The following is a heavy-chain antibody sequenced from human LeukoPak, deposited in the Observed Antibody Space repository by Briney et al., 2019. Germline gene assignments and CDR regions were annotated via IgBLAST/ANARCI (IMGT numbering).Heavy chain of an antibody. V-gene: IGHV4-34*01. CDR3: ARGRRQWSY. CDR1: GGSFSGYY. Sequence: PSETLSLTCAVYGGSFSGYYWSWIRQPPGKGLEWIGEINHSGSTNYNPSLKSRVTISVDTSKNQFSLKLSSVTAADTAVYYCARGRRQWSYWGQGTLVTVSS. J-gene: IGHJ4*02. CDR2: INHSGST. D-gene: IGHD6-19*01.